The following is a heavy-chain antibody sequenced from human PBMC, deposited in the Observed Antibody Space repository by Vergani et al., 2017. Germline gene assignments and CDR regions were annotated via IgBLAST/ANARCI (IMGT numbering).Heavy chain of an antibody. D-gene: IGHD5-18*01. J-gene: IGHJ6*02. Sequence: QVQLVQSGAEVKKPGASVKVSCKASGYTFTGYYMHWVRQAPGQGLEWMGWINPNSGGTNYAQKFQGRVTMTRDTSISTAYMELSRLRSDDTAVYYCARVWDTAMSEQLRGYYYGMDVWGQGTTVTVSS. CDR2: INPNSGGT. CDR3: ARVWDTAMSEQLRGYYYGMDV. V-gene: IGHV1-2*02. CDR1: GYTFTGYY.